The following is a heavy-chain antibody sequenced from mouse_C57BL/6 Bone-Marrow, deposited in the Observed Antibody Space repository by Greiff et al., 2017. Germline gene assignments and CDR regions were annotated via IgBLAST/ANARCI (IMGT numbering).Heavy chain of an antibody. J-gene: IGHJ2*01. CDR1: GFTFSSYG. CDR3: ARLDY. Sequence: EVNLVESGGDLVKPGGSLKLSCAASGFTFSSYGMSWVRQTPDKRLEWVATISSGGSYTYYPDSVKGRFTISRDNAKNTLYLQMSSLKSEDTAMYYCARLDYWGQGTTLTVSS. CDR2: ISSGGSYT. V-gene: IGHV5-6*01.